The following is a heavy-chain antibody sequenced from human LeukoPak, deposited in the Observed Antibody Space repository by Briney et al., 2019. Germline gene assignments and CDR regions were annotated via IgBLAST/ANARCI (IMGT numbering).Heavy chain of an antibody. CDR2: ISSSNSYI. CDR1: GFTFSSYS. CDR3: ARAVSSWYPYYYYYMDV. D-gene: IGHD6-13*01. V-gene: IGHV3-21*01. J-gene: IGHJ6*03. Sequence: GGSLRLSCAASGFTFSSYSMNWVRQAPGKGLEWVSSISSSNSYIYYADSVKGRFTISRDNAKNSLYLQMNSLRAEDTAVYYCARAVSSWYPYYYYYMDVWGKGTTVTVSS.